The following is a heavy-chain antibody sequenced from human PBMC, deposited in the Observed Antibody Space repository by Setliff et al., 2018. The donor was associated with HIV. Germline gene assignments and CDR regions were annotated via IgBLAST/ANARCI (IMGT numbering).Heavy chain of an antibody. J-gene: IGHJ4*02. V-gene: IGHV4-39*07. CDR1: GGSFNSDYYL. CDR2: ISYDGNT. CDR3: ARGNNNWRRLWGY. D-gene: IGHD2-21*02. Sequence: SETLSLTCTISGGSFNSDYYLWGWIRQSPGKGLEWIATISYDGNTYYNPSLRTQLTISSAPSQNQFSLTMTSLTAADTAVYFCARGNNNWRRLWGYWGQGTLVTVS.